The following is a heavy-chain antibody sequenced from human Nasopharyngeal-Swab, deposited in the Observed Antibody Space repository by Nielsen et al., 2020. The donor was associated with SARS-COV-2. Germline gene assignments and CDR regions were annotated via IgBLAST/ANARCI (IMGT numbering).Heavy chain of an antibody. CDR2: ISGSGGSI. V-gene: IGHV3-23*01. Sequence: WIRQPPGKGLEWVSAISGSGGSIYYADSVKGRFTISRDNSKNTLYLQMNSLRAEDTAVYYCAKVARDIVVVPAAMKAYYYYGMDVWGQGTTVTVSS. J-gene: IGHJ6*02. CDR3: AKVARDIVVVPAAMKAYYYYGMDV. D-gene: IGHD2-2*01.